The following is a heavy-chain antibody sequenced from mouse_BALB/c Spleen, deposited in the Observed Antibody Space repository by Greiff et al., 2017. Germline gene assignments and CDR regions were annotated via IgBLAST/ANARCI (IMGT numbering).Heavy chain of an antibody. Sequence: EVKVEESGGGLVKPGGSLKLSCAASGFTFSSYAMSWVRQTPEKRLEWVASISSGGSTYYPDSVKGRFTISRDNARNILYLQMSSLRSEDTAMYYCARGPYGSSSYYFDYWGQGTTLTVSS. CDR3: ARGPYGSSSYYFDY. D-gene: IGHD1-1*01. CDR2: ISSGGST. CDR1: GFTFSSYA. J-gene: IGHJ2*01. V-gene: IGHV5-6-5*01.